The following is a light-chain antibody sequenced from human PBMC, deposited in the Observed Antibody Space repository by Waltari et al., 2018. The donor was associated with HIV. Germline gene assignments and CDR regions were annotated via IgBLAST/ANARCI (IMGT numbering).Light chain of an antibody. CDR2: DAS. CDR1: QDISNY. CDR3: QQYDKLPSYT. V-gene: IGKV1-33*01. J-gene: IGKJ2*01. Sequence: DIQMTQSPSSLSASVGDRITITCQASQDISNYLNWYQQKPGKAPKLLNYDASNLETGVPSRFSGSGSGTDFTFTISSLQPEDIATYYCQQYDKLPSYTFGQGTKLEIK.